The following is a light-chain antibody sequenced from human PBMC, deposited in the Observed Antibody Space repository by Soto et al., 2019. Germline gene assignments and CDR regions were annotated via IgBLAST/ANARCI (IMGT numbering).Light chain of an antibody. CDR2: EDS. Sequence: QSALTQPASVSGSPGQSITISCTGTSSDVGGYNYVSWYQQHPGKAPKLMISEDSNRPSGVSNRFSGSKSGNTASLTISGLQAEDEADYYCSSYTSNNTVIFGGGTKLTVL. CDR3: SSYTSNNTVI. J-gene: IGLJ2*01. CDR1: SSDVGGYNY. V-gene: IGLV2-14*01.